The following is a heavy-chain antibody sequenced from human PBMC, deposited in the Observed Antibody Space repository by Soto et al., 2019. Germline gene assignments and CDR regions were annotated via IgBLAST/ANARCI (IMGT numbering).Heavy chain of an antibody. V-gene: IGHV1-18*01. CDR2: ISASNCDT. CDR3: AIMDQGPNIDYYHFTDV. Sequence: QVQLVQSGAEVKKPGASVKVSCKASGYSFTSHGISWVRQAPGQGLEWMAWISASNCDTNYAQKFQGRVTVTKDTSTSKACTEPRSLRSKHTAVYYCAIMDQGPNIDYYHFTDVRAKGTTGTVSS. J-gene: IGHJ6*03. D-gene: IGHD2-8*01. CDR1: GYSFTSHG.